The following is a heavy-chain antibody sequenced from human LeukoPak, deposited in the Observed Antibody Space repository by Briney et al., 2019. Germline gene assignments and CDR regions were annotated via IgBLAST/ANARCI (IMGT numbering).Heavy chain of an antibody. CDR2: INTNTGNP. D-gene: IGHD1-26*01. J-gene: IGHJ4*02. CDR1: GYTFTGYY. CDR3: ARVGKYSGSYPDY. V-gene: IGHV7-4-1*02. Sequence: ASVKVSCKASGYTFTGYYMHWVRQAPGQGLEWVGWINTNTGNPTYAQGFTGRFVFSLDTSVSTAYLQISSLKAEDTAVYYCARVGKYSGSYPDYWGQGTLVTVSS.